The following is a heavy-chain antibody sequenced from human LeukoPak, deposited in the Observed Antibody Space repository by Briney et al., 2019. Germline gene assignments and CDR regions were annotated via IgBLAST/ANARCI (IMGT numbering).Heavy chain of an antibody. D-gene: IGHD3-9*01. J-gene: IGHJ4*02. CDR3: ARALYYDILTNYQTHTYYFDY. CDR2: ISSRSSNI. CDR1: GFTFNTYA. V-gene: IGHV3-21*01. Sequence: GGSLRLSCAASGFTFNTYAMSWVRQAPGKGLEWVSSISSRSSNIYYADSMKGRFTVSRDNAKNSLYLQMNSLRAEDTAVYYCARALYYDILTNYQTHTYYFDYWGQGTLLTVSS.